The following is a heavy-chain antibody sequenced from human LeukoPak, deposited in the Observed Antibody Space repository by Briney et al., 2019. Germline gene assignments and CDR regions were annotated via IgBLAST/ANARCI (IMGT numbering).Heavy chain of an antibody. Sequence: GGSLRLSCAGSGFTFSNAWMSWVRQAPGKGLEWVGRIKSKTDGGTTDYAAPVKGRFTISRDDSKNTLYLQMNSLKTEDTAVYYCTTMGYSSSWYGRDYYYYGMDVWGQGTTVTVSS. CDR3: TTMGYSSSWYGRDYYYYGMDV. CDR2: IKSKTDGGTT. D-gene: IGHD6-13*01. J-gene: IGHJ6*02. V-gene: IGHV3-15*01. CDR1: GFTFSNAW.